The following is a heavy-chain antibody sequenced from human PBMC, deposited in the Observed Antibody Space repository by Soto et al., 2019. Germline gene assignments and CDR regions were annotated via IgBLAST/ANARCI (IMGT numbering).Heavy chain of an antibody. Sequence: PGGSLRLSCAASGFTFSNAWMNWVRQAPGKGLEWVGRIKSKTDGGTTDYAAPVKGRFTISRDDSKNTLYLQMNSLKTEDTAVYYCTTDPVTMIVVVPSSGWCRGTLVTSPQ. CDR3: TTDPVTMIVVVPSSG. V-gene: IGHV3-15*07. J-gene: IGHJ4*02. CDR1: GFTFSNAW. CDR2: IKSKTDGGTT. D-gene: IGHD3-22*01.